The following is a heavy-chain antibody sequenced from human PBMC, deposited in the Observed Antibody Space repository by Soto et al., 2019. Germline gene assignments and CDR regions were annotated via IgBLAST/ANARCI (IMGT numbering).Heavy chain of an antibody. CDR1: GSTFSNAW. Sequence: GGSLRLSCAASGSTFSNAWMNWVRQAPGKGLEWVGRIKSKTDGGTTDYAAPVKGRFTISRDDSKNTLYLQMNSLKTEDTAVYYCTTLSIPIFGVVLMDVWGQGTTVTVSS. CDR3: TTLSIPIFGVVLMDV. D-gene: IGHD3-3*01. J-gene: IGHJ6*02. CDR2: IKSKTDGGTT. V-gene: IGHV3-15*07.